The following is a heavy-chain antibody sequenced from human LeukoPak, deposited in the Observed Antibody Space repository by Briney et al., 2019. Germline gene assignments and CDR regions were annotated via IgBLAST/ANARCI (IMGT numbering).Heavy chain of an antibody. CDR2: ISNDGNTK. D-gene: IGHD1-14*01. V-gene: IGHV3-30*18. CDR1: GFTFSTYG. CDR3: TKETSPRNGFDI. Sequence: GGSLRLSCAASGFTFSTYGMHWVRQAPGKGLEWVAVISNDGNTKFYGDSVKGRFTISRDNSKNTLFLQMNSLRTEDTAVYYCTKETSPRNGFDIWGQGTMVTVSS. J-gene: IGHJ3*02.